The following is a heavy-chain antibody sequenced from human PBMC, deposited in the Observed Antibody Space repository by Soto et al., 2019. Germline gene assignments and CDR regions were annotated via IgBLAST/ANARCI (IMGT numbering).Heavy chain of an antibody. V-gene: IGHV3-21*06. CDR1: GFTFSSCT. CDR2: LSPSSGHI. J-gene: IGHJ6*02. Sequence: EVHLVESGGGLVKPGGSLRLSCAVSGFTFSSCTMNWVRQAPGKGLEWVSSLSPSSGHIYYADSVKGRFTIYRDNAKNSLFLQMNSLRGEDTAVYYCSGCSGGACHKNYGMDVWGQGTTVTVSS. D-gene: IGHD2-15*01. CDR3: SGCSGGACHKNYGMDV.